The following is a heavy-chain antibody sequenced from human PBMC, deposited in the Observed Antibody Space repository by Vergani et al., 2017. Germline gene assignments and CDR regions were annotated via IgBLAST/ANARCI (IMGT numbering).Heavy chain of an antibody. CDR3: AKGSSFYCTNGVCYYDY. V-gene: IGHV3-23*01. CDR2: ISGSGGST. J-gene: IGHJ4*02. D-gene: IGHD2-8*01. CDR1: GFTFSSYA. Sequence: EVQLLESGGGLVQPGGSLRLSCAASGFTFSSYAMIWVRQAPGKGLEWVSAISGSGGSTYYADSVKGRFTISRDNSKNTLYLQMNSLRAEDTAVYYCAKGSSFYCTNGVCYYDYWGQGTLVTVSS.